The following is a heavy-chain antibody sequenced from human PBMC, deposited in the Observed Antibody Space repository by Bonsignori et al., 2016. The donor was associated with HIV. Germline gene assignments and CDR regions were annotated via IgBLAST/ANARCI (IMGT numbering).Heavy chain of an antibody. CDR3: ARGSASRDL. CDR2: ISSSSETI. J-gene: IGHJ5*02. Sequence: EVSLVESGGDLVQPGGSLRLSCAGSGFTFGSYAMNWIHQAPGKGLEWISYISSSSETIYYADSVKGRFNISRDNAKNSLYLQMNSLRGEDTATYYCARGSASRDLWGQGTLVTV. CDR1: GFTFGSYA. V-gene: IGHV3-48*01.